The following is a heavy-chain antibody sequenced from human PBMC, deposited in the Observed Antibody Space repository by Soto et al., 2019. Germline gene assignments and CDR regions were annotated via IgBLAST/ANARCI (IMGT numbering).Heavy chain of an antibody. Sequence: ASVKVSCKTSGFTFTSSAVQWVRQARGQRLEWIGWIVVGSGNTKYAQKFQERVTITRDMSTSTVYMELSSLRSEDTAVYYCVAGYGGNSGAFDIWGQGTMVTVSS. D-gene: IGHD4-17*01. V-gene: IGHV1-58*01. CDR3: VAGYGGNSGAFDI. CDR2: IVVGSGNT. CDR1: GFTFTSSA. J-gene: IGHJ3*02.